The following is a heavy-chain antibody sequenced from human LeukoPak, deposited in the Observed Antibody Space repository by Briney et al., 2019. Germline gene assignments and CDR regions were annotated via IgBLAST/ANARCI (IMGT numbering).Heavy chain of an antibody. CDR3: ASRAASVTLGY. J-gene: IGHJ4*02. CDR1: GYTFTSYY. CDR2: INPSGGST. D-gene: IGHD2-15*01. Sequence: GASVKVSCKASGYTFTSYYMHWVRQAPGQGLEWMGIINPSGGSTSYAQKFQGRVTMTRDTSINTAYLDLSALKSDDTAVYYCASRAASVTLGYWGQGTLVTVSS. V-gene: IGHV1-46*01.